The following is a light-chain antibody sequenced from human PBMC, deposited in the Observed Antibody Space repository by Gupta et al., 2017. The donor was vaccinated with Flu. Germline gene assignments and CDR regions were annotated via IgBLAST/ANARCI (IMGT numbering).Light chain of an antibody. Sequence: SALTQPPSASASPGPSVTFSCTGTLYNLGAYNYVSWYQHPPGQAPRFLIYEVVRRPTGAPGRFSGSKAGNTASLTVSGLQAEDEAYYYCRSYACINNLLFGGGTKLTVL. J-gene: IGLJ3*02. V-gene: IGLV2-8*01. CDR2: EVV. CDR1: LYNLGAYNY. CDR3: RSYACINNLL.